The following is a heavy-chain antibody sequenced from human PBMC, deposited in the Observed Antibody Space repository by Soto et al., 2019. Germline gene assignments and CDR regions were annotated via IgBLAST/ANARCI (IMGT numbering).Heavy chain of an antibody. CDR2: ISDSGGNT. CDR1: GFTFSNYA. Sequence: EVQVLESGGGLVQPGGSLRLSCAASGFTFSNYAMSWVRQAPGKGLEWVSAISDSGGNTYYTDSVKGRFTISRDNSRNTVYLQMNSLRAEDTAVYYCAIESRGIGMIRGTSDLWGQGTLVTVSS. J-gene: IGHJ4*02. V-gene: IGHV3-23*01. CDR3: AIESRGIGMIRGTSDL. D-gene: IGHD3-10*01.